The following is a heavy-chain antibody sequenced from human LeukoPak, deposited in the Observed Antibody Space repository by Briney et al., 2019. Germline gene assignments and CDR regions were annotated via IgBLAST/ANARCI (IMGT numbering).Heavy chain of an antibody. Sequence: GGSLRLSCAASGFTFSSYAMHWVRQAPGKGLEWVAVISYDGSNKYYADSVKGRFTISRDNSKNTLYLQMNNLRAEDTAVYYCARAGWLLLNYPSDYWGQGTLVTVSS. CDR1: GFTFSSYA. J-gene: IGHJ4*02. D-gene: IGHD3-22*01. CDR2: ISYDGSNK. CDR3: ARAGWLLLNYPSDY. V-gene: IGHV3-30*04.